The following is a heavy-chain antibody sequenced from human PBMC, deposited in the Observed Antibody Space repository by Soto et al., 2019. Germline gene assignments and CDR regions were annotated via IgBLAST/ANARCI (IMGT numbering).Heavy chain of an antibody. D-gene: IGHD6-13*01. J-gene: IGHJ6*02. CDR1: GFTFSNAW. V-gene: IGHV3-15*01. CDR3: TAAAGSYYYYYYGMDV. CDR2: IKSKTDGGTT. Sequence: GGSLRLSCAASGFTFSNAWMSWVRQAPGKGLEWVGRIKSKTDGGTTDYAAPVKGRFTISRDDSKNTLYLQMNSLKTEGTAVYYCTAAAGSYYYYYYGMDVWGQGTTVTVSS.